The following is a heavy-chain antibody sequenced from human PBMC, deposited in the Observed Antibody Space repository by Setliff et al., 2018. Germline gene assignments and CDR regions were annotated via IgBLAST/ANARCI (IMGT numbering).Heavy chain of an antibody. V-gene: IGHV3-49*04. Sequence: PGGSLRLSCTASGFTFGDYAMSWVRQAPGKGLEWVGFIRSKAYGGTTEYAASGKGRFTISRDDSKSIAYLQMNSLKTEDTAVYYCTRVGRQLVYYYYGMDVWGQGTTVTVSS. CDR2: IRSKAYGGTT. CDR1: GFTFGDYA. CDR3: TRVGRQLVYYYYGMDV. J-gene: IGHJ6*02. D-gene: IGHD6-13*01.